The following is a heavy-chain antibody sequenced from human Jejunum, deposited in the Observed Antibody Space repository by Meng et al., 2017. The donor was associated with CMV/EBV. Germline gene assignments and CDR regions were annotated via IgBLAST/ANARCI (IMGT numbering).Heavy chain of an antibody. CDR2: ISTNTGTP. D-gene: IGHD2/OR15-2a*01. CDR1: RYTFSTYT. J-gene: IGHJ5*02. Sequence: QVQLVSTGSESTKPGASVKVCCNASRYTFSTYTINWVRQGHGRSLDWMGCISTNTGTPTYTQGSTVLFVFSLDTSVSTTYLQISSLKAEDTAVYYCARGGNFDPWGQGTLVTVSS. CDR3: ARGGNFDP. V-gene: IGHV7-4-1*02.